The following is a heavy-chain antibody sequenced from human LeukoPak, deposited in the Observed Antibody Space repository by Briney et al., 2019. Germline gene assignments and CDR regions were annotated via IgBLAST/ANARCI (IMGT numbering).Heavy chain of an antibody. CDR3: TTHKRDSSLAGLDY. CDR1: GFIFNDAW. V-gene: IGHV3-15*01. J-gene: IGHJ4*02. CDR2: TKSRTDGGTS. D-gene: IGHD6-19*01. Sequence: GGSLRLSCAASGFIFNDAWMSWVRQAPGKGLEWVGRTKSRTDGGTSDYAAPVKGRFTISRDDSKNTLFLQMNSLRTEDTAFYYCTTHKRDSSLAGLDYWGQGTLVTVSS.